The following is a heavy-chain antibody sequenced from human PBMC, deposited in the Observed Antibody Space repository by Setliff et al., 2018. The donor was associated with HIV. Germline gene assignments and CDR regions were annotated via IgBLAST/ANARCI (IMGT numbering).Heavy chain of an antibody. Sequence: PLETLSLTCTVSGGSISSSSYYWGWIRQPPGKGLEWIGSIFYSGHTYYNPSLRSRVTISVDTSKNQFSLKLRSVTAADTAVYHCARSPAAEGHWGQGTLVTVSS. CDR2: IFYSGHT. CDR1: GGSISSSSYY. D-gene: IGHD6-13*01. J-gene: IGHJ4*02. CDR3: ARSPAAEGH. V-gene: IGHV4-39*01.